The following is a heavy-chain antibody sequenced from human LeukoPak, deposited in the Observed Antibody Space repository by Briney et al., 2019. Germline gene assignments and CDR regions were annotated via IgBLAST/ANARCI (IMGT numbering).Heavy chain of an antibody. Sequence: GPAVRPSCKPFGYIFTDYYIHGGCQAPEQGREWMGWINPKSEGNDTNYARSFRGLVTMSTDTSITTAYMELTSLSSDDTAVYYCAKGHYDDAHPHYEGGSVDSWGQGTHITVSS. CDR1: GYIFTDYY. D-gene: IGHD3-16*01. J-gene: IGHJ4*02. V-gene: IGHV1-2*02. CDR3: AKGHYDDAHPHYEGGSVDS. CDR2: INPKSEGNDT.